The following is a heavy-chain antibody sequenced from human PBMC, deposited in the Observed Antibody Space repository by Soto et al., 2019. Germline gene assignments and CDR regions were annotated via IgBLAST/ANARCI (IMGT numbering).Heavy chain of an antibody. V-gene: IGHV1-58*01. CDR3: ATGMFRKDCSSTSCYSFDP. D-gene: IGHD2-2*01. J-gene: IGHJ5*02. Sequence: ASVKVSCKASGLTFRDAAVQWVRQRRGHRLGWIGWIVVGSGNTNYAQDFQGRVTMTRNTSISTAYMELRSLRSEATAVYYCATGMFRKDCSSTSCYSFDPWGQGTLVTVSS. CDR2: IVVGSGNT. CDR1: GLTFRDAA.